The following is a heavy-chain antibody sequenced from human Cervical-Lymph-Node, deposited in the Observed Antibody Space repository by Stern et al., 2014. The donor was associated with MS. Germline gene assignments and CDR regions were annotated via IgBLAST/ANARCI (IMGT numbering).Heavy chain of an antibody. J-gene: IGHJ4*02. V-gene: IGHV3-23*04. CDR3: AKDHSHYSSGWYGY. CDR1: GFTFSSYA. D-gene: IGHD6-19*01. Sequence: VQLVQSGGGLVQPGGSLRLSCAASGFTFSSYAMRWVRQAPGTGLERVSAIRGSGGSTYDADSVKGRFTISRDNSKNTLYLQMNSLRAEDTAVYYCAKDHSHYSSGWYGYWGQGTLVTVSS. CDR2: IRGSGGST.